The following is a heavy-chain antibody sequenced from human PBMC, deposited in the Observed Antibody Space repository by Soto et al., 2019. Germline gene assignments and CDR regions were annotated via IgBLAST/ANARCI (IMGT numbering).Heavy chain of an antibody. J-gene: IGHJ4*02. CDR2: ISYDGSNK. D-gene: IGHD6-19*01. Sequence: GGSLRLSCAASGFTFSSYGMHWVRQAPGKGLEWVAVISYDGSNKYYADSVKGRFTISRDNSKNTLYLQMNSLRAEDTAVYYCAKDLAQHDLYSSGCIDYWGQGTLVTVSS. CDR1: GFTFSSYG. CDR3: AKDLAQHDLYSSGCIDY. V-gene: IGHV3-30*18.